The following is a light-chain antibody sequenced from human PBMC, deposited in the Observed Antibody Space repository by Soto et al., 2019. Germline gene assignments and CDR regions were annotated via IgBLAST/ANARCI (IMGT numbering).Light chain of an antibody. CDR1: QSLSGY. CDR3: QQDGSSPWT. Sequence: DIVLTQSPGTLPLSPGERASLSCRASQSLSGYLAWYQQRPGQAPRLLIYTTSNSATDIPDRFSGRGSGTDFTLTIRRREPEEFAVYYCQQDGSSPWTFGQGTNVEIK. V-gene: IGKV3-20*01. CDR2: TTS. J-gene: IGKJ1*01.